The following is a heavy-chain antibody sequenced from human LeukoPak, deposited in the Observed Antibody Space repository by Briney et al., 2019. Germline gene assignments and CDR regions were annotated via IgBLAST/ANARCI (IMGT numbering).Heavy chain of an antibody. D-gene: IGHD5-18*01. J-gene: IGHJ5*02. CDR1: GFTFSSYS. CDR3: ARDRYGYKFWFDP. V-gene: IGHV3-21*01. CDR2: ISSSSSYI. Sequence: GGSLRLSCAASGFTFSSYSMNWVRQAPGKGLEWASSISSSSSYIYYADSVKGRFTISRDNAKNSLYLQMNSLRAEDTAVYYCARDRYGYKFWFDPWGQGTLVTVSS.